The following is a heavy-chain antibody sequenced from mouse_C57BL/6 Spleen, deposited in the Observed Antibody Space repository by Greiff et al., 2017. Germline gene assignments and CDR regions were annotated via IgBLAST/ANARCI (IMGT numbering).Heavy chain of an antibody. CDR3: VRERDYDDGPWFAY. CDR2: IRSKSSNYAT. D-gene: IGHD2-4*01. Sequence: EVHLVESGGGLVQPKGSLKLSCAASGFTFNTYAMHWVRQAPGKGLEWVARIRSKSSNYATYYADSVKDRFTISRDDSQSMLYLQMNNLKTEDTAMYYCVRERDYDDGPWFAYWGQGTLVTVSA. J-gene: IGHJ3*01. V-gene: IGHV10-3*01. CDR1: GFTFNTYA.